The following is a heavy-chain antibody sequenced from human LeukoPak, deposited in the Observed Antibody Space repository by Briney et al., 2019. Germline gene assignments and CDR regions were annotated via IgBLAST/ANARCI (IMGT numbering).Heavy chain of an antibody. Sequence: SETLSLTCTGSGGSISSSYWSWIRQPPGKGLEWIGYIYNSGSTSYNPSLKSRVTISLDTSKNQFSLRLSSVTAADTAVYYCARGATAWVHFDSWGQGTLVTVSS. CDR1: GGSISSSY. D-gene: IGHD1-26*01. V-gene: IGHV4-59*01. CDR2: IYNSGST. CDR3: ARGATAWVHFDS. J-gene: IGHJ4*02.